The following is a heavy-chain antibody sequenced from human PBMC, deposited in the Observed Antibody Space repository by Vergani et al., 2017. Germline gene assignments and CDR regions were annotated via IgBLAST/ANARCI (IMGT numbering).Heavy chain of an antibody. V-gene: IGHV1-18*04. CDR3: ARDRYCSSTSCYTANYYYYYGMDV. D-gene: IGHD2-2*02. CDR1: GYTFTSYG. J-gene: IGHJ6*02. CDR2: ISAYNGNT. Sequence: QVQLVQSGAEVKKPGASVKVSCKASGYTFTSYGISWVRQAPGQGLEWMGGISAYNGNTNYVQKLQGRVTMTTDTSTSTAYMELRSLRSDDTAVYYCARDRYCSSTSCYTANYYYYYGMDVWGQGTTVTVSS.